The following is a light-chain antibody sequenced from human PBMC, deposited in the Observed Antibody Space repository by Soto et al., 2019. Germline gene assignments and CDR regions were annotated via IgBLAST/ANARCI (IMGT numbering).Light chain of an antibody. J-gene: IGKJ1*01. V-gene: IGKV3-15*01. CDR1: QSVGSN. CDR3: QQYNNWPTWT. Sequence: EIVMTQSPATLSVSPGERVTLSCRARQSVGSNLAWYQQKPGQAPGLLIYGASTRATGIPARFSGSGSETEFTLTISSLQAEDSAVYFCQQYNNWPTWTFGQGTKVDIK. CDR2: GAS.